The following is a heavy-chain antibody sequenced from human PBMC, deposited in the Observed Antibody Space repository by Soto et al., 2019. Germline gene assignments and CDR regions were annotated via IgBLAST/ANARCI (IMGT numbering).Heavy chain of an antibody. Sequence: QVQLVQSGAEVKKPGSSVKVSCKASGGTFSSYTISWVRQAPGQGLEWMGRIIPILGIANYAQKFQGRVTITADKSTSTAYMELSSLRSEDTAVYYCARDPTATIAVAGPFDYWGQGTLVTVSS. J-gene: IGHJ4*02. CDR3: ARDPTATIAVAGPFDY. D-gene: IGHD6-19*01. V-gene: IGHV1-69*08. CDR2: IIPILGIA. CDR1: GGTFSSYT.